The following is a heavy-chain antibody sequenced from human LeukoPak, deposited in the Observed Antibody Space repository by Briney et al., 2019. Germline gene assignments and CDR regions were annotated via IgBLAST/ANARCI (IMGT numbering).Heavy chain of an antibody. V-gene: IGHV3-66*01. Sequence: GGSLRLSCAASGFTFSNYNMNWVRQAPGKGLDWVSVIYSGGSTYYADSVKGRFTISRDNSKNTLYLQMNSLRAEDTAVYYCARDYGSGSYRRFDPWGQGTLVTVSS. D-gene: IGHD3-10*01. CDR1: GFTFSNYN. J-gene: IGHJ5*02. CDR3: ARDYGSGSYRRFDP. CDR2: IYSGGST.